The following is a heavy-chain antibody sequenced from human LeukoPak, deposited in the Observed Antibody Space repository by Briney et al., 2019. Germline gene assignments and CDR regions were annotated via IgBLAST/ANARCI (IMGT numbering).Heavy chain of an antibody. CDR1: GFTVSTNY. J-gene: IGHJ4*02. V-gene: IGHV3-11*04. D-gene: IGHD2-2*01. Sequence: GGSLRLSCAASGFTVSTNYLSWVRQAPGKGLEWVSYISSSGSTIYYADSVKGRFTISRDNAKNSLYLQMNSLRAEDTAVYYCAVPAAISPFDYWGQGTLVTVSS. CDR3: AVPAAISPFDY. CDR2: ISSSGSTI.